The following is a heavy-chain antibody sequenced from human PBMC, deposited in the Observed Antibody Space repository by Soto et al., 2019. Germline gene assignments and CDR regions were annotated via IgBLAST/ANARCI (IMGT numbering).Heavy chain of an antibody. D-gene: IGHD3-16*01. J-gene: IGHJ6*02. CDR3: ATELSERPVMISPTCYYCAMDV. CDR2: IIPIFDTT. Sequence: SVKVSCKTSGGTFSSHAISWVRQDPGQGLEWMGGIIPIFDTTNYAQKFQGRVTITADESTSTAYMELNSLRSEDTAVYYCATELSERPVMISPTCYYCAMDVWGQGTTVTVSS. V-gene: IGHV1-69*13. CDR1: GGTFSSHA.